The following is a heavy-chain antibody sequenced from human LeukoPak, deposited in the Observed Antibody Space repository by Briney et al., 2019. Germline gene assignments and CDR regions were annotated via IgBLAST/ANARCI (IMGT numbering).Heavy chain of an antibody. CDR3: ARGPPSALLYCNGRNCYSVLFDP. D-gene: IGHD2-15*01. CDR2: IDAGNGNT. J-gene: IGHJ5*02. V-gene: IGHV1-3*01. Sequence: ASVKVSCKASGYTFTRYAVHWVRQAPGQRLEWMGWIDAGNGNTKYSQKFQGRVTITRDTSASTVYMELTSLTSEDTAMYYCARGPPSALLYCNGRNCYSVLFDPWGQGTLVTVSS. CDR1: GYTFTRYA.